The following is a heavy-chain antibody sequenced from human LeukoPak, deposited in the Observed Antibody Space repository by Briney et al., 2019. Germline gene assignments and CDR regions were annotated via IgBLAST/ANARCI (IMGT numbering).Heavy chain of an antibody. CDR1: GFTFSSYG. CDR2: IRYDGSNK. CDR3: AIPPETTVDY. D-gene: IGHD4-17*01. Sequence: GGSLILSCVASGFTFSSYGMHWVRQAPGKGLEWVAFIRYDGSNKYYADSVKGRFTISRDNSKNTLYLQMNSLRAEDTAVYYCAIPPETTVDYWGQGTLVTVSS. J-gene: IGHJ4*02. V-gene: IGHV3-30*02.